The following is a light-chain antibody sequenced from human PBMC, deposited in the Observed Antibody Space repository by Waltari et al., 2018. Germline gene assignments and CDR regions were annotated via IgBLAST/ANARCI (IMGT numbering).Light chain of an antibody. Sequence: EVVMTQSPATLSVSPGGRATLSCRASRRISINLVWYQQRPGQAPRLLIYGASTRATDIPARFSGSGSVTEFTLTISSLQSEDAAVYYCQQFNDWPRTFGQGTKVEVK. V-gene: IGKV3-15*01. J-gene: IGKJ1*01. CDR2: GAS. CDR1: RRISIN. CDR3: QQFNDWPRT.